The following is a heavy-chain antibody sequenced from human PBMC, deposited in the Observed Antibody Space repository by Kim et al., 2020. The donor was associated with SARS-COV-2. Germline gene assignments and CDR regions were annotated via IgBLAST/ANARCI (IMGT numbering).Heavy chain of an antibody. CDR1: GFTFSDYY. Sequence: GGSLRLSCAASGFTFSDYYMSWIRQAPGKGLEWVSYISSSGSTIYYADSVKGRFTISRDNAKNSLYLQMNSLRAEDTAVYYCAREYYYDSSTLLGYWGQGTLVTVSS. D-gene: IGHD3-22*01. CDR3: AREYYYDSSTLLGY. CDR2: ISSSGSTI. J-gene: IGHJ4*02. V-gene: IGHV3-11*01.